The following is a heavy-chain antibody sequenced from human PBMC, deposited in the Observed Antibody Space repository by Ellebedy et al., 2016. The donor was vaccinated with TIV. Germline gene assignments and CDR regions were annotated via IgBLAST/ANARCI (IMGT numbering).Heavy chain of an antibody. V-gene: IGHV3-7*05. Sequence: GESLKISCAASGFTFSSYWMTWVRQAPGKGLEWVANIKQDGSEKYHVDSVKGRFTISRDNAKNSLYLQMNSLRAEDTAVYYCARLLGEMGYYYAMDVWGQGTTVTVSS. D-gene: IGHD3-10*01. CDR2: IKQDGSEK. CDR1: GFTFSSYW. J-gene: IGHJ6*02. CDR3: ARLLGEMGYYYAMDV.